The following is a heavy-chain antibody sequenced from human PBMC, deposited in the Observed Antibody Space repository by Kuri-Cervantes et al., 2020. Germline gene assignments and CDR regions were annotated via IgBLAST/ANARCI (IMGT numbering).Heavy chain of an antibody. V-gene: IGHV4-61*01. Sequence: SETLSLTCTVSGGSVSSGTYYWTWIRQPPGKGLEWIGYIFYSGSTNYNPSLKSRVTILVDTSKNQFSLKLSSVTAADTAVYYCALSRGGRYFDWLTLLDVWGQGTTVTVSS. CDR2: IFYSGST. CDR3: ALSRGGRYFDWLTLLDV. D-gene: IGHD3-9*01. CDR1: GGSVSSGTYY. J-gene: IGHJ6*02.